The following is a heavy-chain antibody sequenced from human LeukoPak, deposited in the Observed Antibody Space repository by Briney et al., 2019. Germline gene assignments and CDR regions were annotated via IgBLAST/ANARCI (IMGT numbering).Heavy chain of an antibody. CDR3: AREDRSYSFDY. CDR2: IWYDGSNK. V-gene: IGHV3-33*01. D-gene: IGHD1-14*01. J-gene: IGHJ4*02. CDR1: GFTFSSYG. Sequence: GGSLRLSCAASGFTFSSYGMHWVRQAPGKGLEWVAVIWYDGSNKYYADSVKGRFTISRDNSKNTLYLQMNSLRAEDTAVCYCAREDRSYSFDYWGQGTLVTVSS.